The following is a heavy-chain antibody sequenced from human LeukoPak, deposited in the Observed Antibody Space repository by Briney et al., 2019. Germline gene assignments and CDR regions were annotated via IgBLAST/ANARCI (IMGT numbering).Heavy chain of an antibody. Sequence: SETLSLTCTVSGGSISSSSYYWGWIRQPPGKGLEWIGSIYYSGSTYYNPSLKSRVTISVDTSKNQFSLRLSSVTAADTAVYYCARALMGATTGWFDPWGQGTLVTVAS. CDR1: GGSISSSSYY. J-gene: IGHJ5*02. D-gene: IGHD1-26*01. CDR3: ARALMGATTGWFDP. V-gene: IGHV4-39*07. CDR2: IYYSGST.